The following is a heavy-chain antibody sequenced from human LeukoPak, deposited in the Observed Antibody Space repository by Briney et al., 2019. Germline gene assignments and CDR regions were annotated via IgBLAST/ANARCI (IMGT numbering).Heavy chain of an antibody. CDR3: ARGDSSGWYYDY. CDR2: IYYSGST. Sequence: PSQTLSLTCTVSGGSISRGGYYWSWIRQHPGKGLEWIGYIYYSGSTYYNPSLKSRVTISVDTSKNQFSLKLSSVTAADTAVYYCARGDSSGWYYDYWGQGTLVTVSS. V-gene: IGHV4-31*03. D-gene: IGHD6-19*01. CDR1: GGSISRGGYY. J-gene: IGHJ4*02.